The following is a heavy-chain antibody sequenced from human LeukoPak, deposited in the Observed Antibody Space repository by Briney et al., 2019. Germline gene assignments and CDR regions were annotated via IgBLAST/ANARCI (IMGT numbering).Heavy chain of an antibody. D-gene: IGHD5-18*01. CDR1: GGSISSYY. CDR3: ARGGLQKQLWLSGVRRYFDY. V-gene: IGHV4-34*01. J-gene: IGHJ4*02. CDR2: INHSGST. Sequence: SETLSLTCTVSGGSISSYYWSWIRQPPGKGLEWIGEINHSGSTNYNPSLKSRVTISVDTSKNQFSLKLSSVTAADTAVYYCARGGLQKQLWLSGVRRYFDYWGQGTLVTVSS.